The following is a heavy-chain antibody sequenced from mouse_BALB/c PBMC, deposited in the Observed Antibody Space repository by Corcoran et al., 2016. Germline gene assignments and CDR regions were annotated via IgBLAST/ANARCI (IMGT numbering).Heavy chain of an antibody. J-gene: IGHJ2*01. D-gene: IGHD2-2*01. CDR3: AREVPGGYPFDY. V-gene: IGHV1S136*01. CDR1: RYTFTSYV. Sequence: EVQLQQSGPELVKPGASVKMSCTASRYTFTSYVMHWVKQKPGQGLEWIGYIYPYNDGTKYNEKFKGKATLTSDKSSSAAYMEFSSLTSEDSAVYYCAREVPGGYPFDYWGQGTTLTVSS. CDR2: IYPYNDGT.